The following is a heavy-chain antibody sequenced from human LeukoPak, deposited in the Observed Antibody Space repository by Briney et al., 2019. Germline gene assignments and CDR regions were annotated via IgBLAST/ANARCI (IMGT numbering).Heavy chain of an antibody. CDR2: IKEDGSEK. Sequence: PGGSLRLSCAASAFTFSDYWMTWVRQAPGKGLERVANIKEDGSEKYYVDSVKGRFTISRDNAKNSLYLQMNSLRAEDTAVYYCARSEMGYYNYYMDVWGKGTTVTFSS. D-gene: IGHD5-24*01. CDR1: AFTFSDYW. V-gene: IGHV3-7*01. J-gene: IGHJ6*03. CDR3: ARSEMGYYNYYMDV.